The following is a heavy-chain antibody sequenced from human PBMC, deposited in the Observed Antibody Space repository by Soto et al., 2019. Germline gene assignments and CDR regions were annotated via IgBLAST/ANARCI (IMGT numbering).Heavy chain of an antibody. V-gene: IGHV4-59*08. CDR3: ASYPYGYHRHRHPC. CDR2: IYYSGST. Sequence: SQTLPLPCTVSGGSTSREDWSGSRQPPGKGLEWIGYIYYSGSTNYNPSLKSRVTISVDTSKNQFSLNLSSVTAADTAVYYCASYPYGYHRHRHPCWGR. CDR1: GGSTSRED. D-gene: IGHD5-18*01. J-gene: IGHJ2*01.